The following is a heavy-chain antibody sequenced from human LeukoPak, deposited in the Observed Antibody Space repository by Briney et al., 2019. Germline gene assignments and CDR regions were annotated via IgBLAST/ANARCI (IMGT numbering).Heavy chain of an antibody. Sequence: GGSLRLSCAGSGFIFSSFWMSWVRQAPGKGLEWGANINQDGREQYYVDSVKGRFTLSRDKAKNSLFLQMNSLRAEDTAAYFCARDIVPPGIAFDVWGQGTMVTVSS. V-gene: IGHV3-7*04. CDR3: ARDIVPPGIAFDV. D-gene: IGHD2-2*01. J-gene: IGHJ3*01. CDR1: GFIFSSFW. CDR2: INQDGREQ.